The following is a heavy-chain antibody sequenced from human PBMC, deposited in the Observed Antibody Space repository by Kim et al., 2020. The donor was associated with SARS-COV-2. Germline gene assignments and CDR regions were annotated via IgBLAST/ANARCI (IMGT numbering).Heavy chain of an antibody. Sequence: GGSLRLSCATSGFTFGGYEMNWVRQAPGKGLEWVAYITSSGTRQEYADSVEGRFSIFRDNAKNSLFLQMNSLRVEDTAVYYCTRDNPTVADFDSWGQGTL. CDR2: ITSSGTRQ. J-gene: IGHJ4*02. D-gene: IGHD4-17*01. CDR1: GFTFGGYE. V-gene: IGHV3-48*03. CDR3: TRDNPTVADFDS.